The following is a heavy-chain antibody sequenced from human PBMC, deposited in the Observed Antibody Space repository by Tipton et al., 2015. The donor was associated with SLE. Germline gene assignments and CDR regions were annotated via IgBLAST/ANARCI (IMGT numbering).Heavy chain of an antibody. CDR2: IYYSGST. D-gene: IGHD1-26*01. Sequence: TLSLTCTVSGGSTSSYYWSWIRQPPGKGLEWIGYIYYSGSTNYNPSLRSRVTISVDTSKNQFSLKLSSVTAADTAVYYCAKILSGSYPTSYGMDVWGQGTTVTVSS. J-gene: IGHJ6*02. CDR3: AKILSGSYPTSYGMDV. V-gene: IGHV4-59*08. CDR1: GGSTSSYY.